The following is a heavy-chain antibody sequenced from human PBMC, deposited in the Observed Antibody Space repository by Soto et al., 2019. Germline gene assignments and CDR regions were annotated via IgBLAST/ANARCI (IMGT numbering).Heavy chain of an antibody. D-gene: IGHD2-2*01. CDR3: ASGRGYCSESSCSYFDYFQH. CDR1: GLTFNTYA. CDR2: ISNDGSNK. Sequence: QVQLVESGGGVGQPGTSLRLSCAASGLTFNTYAMNWIRLAPGKGLEWVAVISNDGSNKHYADSMKGRFTIARDNAKDTVYLQMNSPRGEDTGVYYCASGRGYCSESSCSYFDYFQHWGQGALVIVSS. J-gene: IGHJ1*01. V-gene: IGHV3-30*03.